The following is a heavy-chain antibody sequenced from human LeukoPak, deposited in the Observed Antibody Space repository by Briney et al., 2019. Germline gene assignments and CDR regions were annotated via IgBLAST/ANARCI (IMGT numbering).Heavy chain of an antibody. J-gene: IGHJ4*02. V-gene: IGHV1-69*13. D-gene: IGHD6-13*01. CDR1: GYTFTGYY. CDR2: IIPIFGTA. CDR3: ARGSHRPIAAAGFSLGY. Sequence: SVKVSCKASGYTFTGYYMHWVRQAPGQGLEWMGGIIPIFGTANYAQKFQGRVTITADESTSTAYMELSSLRSEDTAVYYCARGSHRPIAAAGFSLGYWGQGTLVTVSS.